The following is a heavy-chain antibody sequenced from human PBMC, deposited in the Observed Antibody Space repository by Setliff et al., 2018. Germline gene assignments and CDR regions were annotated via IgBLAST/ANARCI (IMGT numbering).Heavy chain of an antibody. J-gene: IGHJ4*02. CDR1: GYAFSHSG. D-gene: IGHD2-2*01. V-gene: IGHV1-18*01. CDR2: ISVYSGNT. CDR3: SRLVRYCSRTTCQTASGAEL. Sequence: ASVKVSCKASGYAFSHSGITWVRQAPGQGLEWMGWISVYSGNTNYAQKLQGRVTMTTDASTNTAYMELRGLTSDDTAVYYCSRLVRYCSRTTCQTASGAELWGQGTLVTVSS.